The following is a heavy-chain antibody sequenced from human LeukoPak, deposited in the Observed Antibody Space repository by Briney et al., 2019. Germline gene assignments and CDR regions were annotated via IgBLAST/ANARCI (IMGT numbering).Heavy chain of an antibody. CDR3: ARGTVTTEYFQP. Sequence: PSETLSLTCTVSSGSISSYHWSWIRRPPGKGLERIGYIYYTGSTNYNPSLKSRVTMSVDTSKNHFSLKLSSVTAADTAVYYCARGTVTTEYFQPWGQGTLVTVSS. CDR2: IYYTGST. D-gene: IGHD4-17*01. V-gene: IGHV4-59*01. CDR1: SGSISSYH. J-gene: IGHJ1*01.